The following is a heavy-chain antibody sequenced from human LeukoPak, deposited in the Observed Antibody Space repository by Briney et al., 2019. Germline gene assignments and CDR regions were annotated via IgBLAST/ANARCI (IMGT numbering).Heavy chain of an antibody. CDR2: ISAYNGNT. J-gene: IGHJ6*02. V-gene: IGHV1-18*01. D-gene: IGHD1-26*01. CDR1: GYTFTSYG. CDR3: ARSKWELRTDYYYYGMDV. Sequence: ASVKVSCKASGYTFTSYGISWVRQAPGQGLEWMGWISAYNGNTNYAQKLQGRVTMTTDTSTSTAYMELRGLRSDDTAVYYCARSKWELRTDYYYYGMDVWGQGTTVTVSS.